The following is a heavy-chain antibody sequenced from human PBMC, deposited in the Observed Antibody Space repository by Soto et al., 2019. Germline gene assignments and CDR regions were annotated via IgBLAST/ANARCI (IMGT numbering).Heavy chain of an antibody. CDR3: ASYDSSGYYYYYGMDV. D-gene: IGHD3-22*01. J-gene: IGHJ6*02. Sequence: QVQLVQSGAEVKKPGASVKVSCKASGYTFTSYDINWVRQATGQGLEWMGWMNPNSGNTGYAQKFQGRVTMTGNTSISTAYMELSSLRSEDTAVYYCASYDSSGYYYYYGMDVWGQGTTVTVSS. CDR2: MNPNSGNT. CDR1: GYTFTSYD. V-gene: IGHV1-8*01.